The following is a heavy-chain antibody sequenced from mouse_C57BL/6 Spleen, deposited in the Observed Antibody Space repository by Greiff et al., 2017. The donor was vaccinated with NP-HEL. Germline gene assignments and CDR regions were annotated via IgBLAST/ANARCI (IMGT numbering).Heavy chain of an antibody. CDR3: ARSSHLLSFAY. J-gene: IGHJ3*01. V-gene: IGHV1-64*01. CDR2: IHPNSGST. D-gene: IGHD2-10*01. CDR1: GYTFTSYW. Sequence: QVQLQQPGAELVKPGASVKLSCKASGYTFTSYWMHWVKQRPGQGLEWIGMIHPNSGSTNYNEKLKSKATMTVDKSSSTAYMQLSSRTSEDSAVYYCARSSHLLSFAYWGQGTLVTVSA.